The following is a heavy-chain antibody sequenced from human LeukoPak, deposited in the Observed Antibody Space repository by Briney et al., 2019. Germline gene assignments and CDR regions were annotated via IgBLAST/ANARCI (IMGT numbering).Heavy chain of an antibody. J-gene: IGHJ5*02. CDR2: ISSSSSYI. Sequence: PGGSLRLSCAASGFTFSSYSMNWVRQAPGKGLEWVSSISSSSSYIYYADSVKGRFTISRDNAKNSLYLQMNSLRAEDTAVYYCAVDIVVVPAAMGGSWFDPWGQGTLVTVSS. CDR3: AVDIVVVPAAMGGSWFDP. CDR1: GFTFSSYS. V-gene: IGHV3-21*01. D-gene: IGHD2-2*01.